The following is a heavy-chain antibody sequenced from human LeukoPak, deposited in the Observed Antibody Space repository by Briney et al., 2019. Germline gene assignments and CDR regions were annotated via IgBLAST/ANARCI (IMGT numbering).Heavy chain of an antibody. Sequence: SGPTLVNPTQTLTLTCTFSGFSLSTSGVGVGWIRQPPGKALEWLALIYWDDDKRYSPSLKSRLTITKDTSKNQVVLTMTDMDPVDAATYNCAHLETKSGTYYHYFDYWGQGTLFTVSS. CDR3: AHLETKSGTYYHYFDY. D-gene: IGHD1-26*01. CDR2: IYWDDDK. CDR1: GFSLSTSGVG. J-gene: IGHJ4*02. V-gene: IGHV2-5*02.